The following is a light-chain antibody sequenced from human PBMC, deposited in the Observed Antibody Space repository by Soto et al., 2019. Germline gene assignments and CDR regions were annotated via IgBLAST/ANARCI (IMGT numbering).Light chain of an antibody. V-gene: IGKV3-20*01. CDR1: QSVSSSS. CDR3: QQYAGS. J-gene: IGKJ4*02. CDR2: GAS. Sequence: DIGLTQSPCTLSLSPGERATLSCRASQSVSSSSLAWYQQRPGQSPRLLIYGASSRATGIPDRFSGRGSGTDFTLTISRLEPEDFAVYYCQQYAGSFGGGTKVDIK.